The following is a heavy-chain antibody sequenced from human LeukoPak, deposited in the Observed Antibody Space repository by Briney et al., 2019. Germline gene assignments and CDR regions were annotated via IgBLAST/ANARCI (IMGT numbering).Heavy chain of an antibody. CDR1: GGTFSSYA. CDR2: IIPIFGTA. V-gene: IGHV1-69*06. CDR3: ARDLAAAANWFDP. D-gene: IGHD6-13*01. Sequence: ASVKVSCTASGGTFSSYAISWVRQAPGQGLEWMGGIIPIFGTANYAQKFQGRVTITADKSTSTAYMELSSLRSEDTAVYYCARDLAAAANWFDPWGQGTLVTVSS. J-gene: IGHJ5*02.